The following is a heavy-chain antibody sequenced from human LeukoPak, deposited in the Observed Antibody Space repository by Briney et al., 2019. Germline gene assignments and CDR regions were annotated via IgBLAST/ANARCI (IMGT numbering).Heavy chain of an antibody. CDR2: IKSKSDGGTT. Sequence: PGGSLRLSCSASGFTFSSYAMHWVRQAPGKGLEWVGRIKSKSDGGTTDYAAPVKGRFTISRDDSKNTLFLQMNSLKTEDTAVYYCARLRWYDSGGRGVRYFDPWGQGTLVTVSS. J-gene: IGHJ5*02. CDR3: ARLRWYDSGGRGVRYFDP. CDR1: GFTFSSYA. D-gene: IGHD6-19*01. V-gene: IGHV3-15*01.